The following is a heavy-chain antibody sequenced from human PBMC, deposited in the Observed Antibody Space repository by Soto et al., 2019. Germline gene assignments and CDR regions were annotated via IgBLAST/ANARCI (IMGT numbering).Heavy chain of an antibody. CDR3: ARHQSIVVVTAARAFDI. D-gene: IGHD2-15*01. CDR2: IYYSGDT. J-gene: IGHJ3*02. V-gene: IGHV4-39*01. CDR1: GGSISRSSDY. Sequence: PSETLSLTCTGSGGSISRSSDYWGWIRQAPGKGLEWMGSIYYSGDTYYNPSLKSRVTISVDTSKNQFSVKLNSVTAADTAVYYCARHQSIVVVTAARAFDIWGQGTMVT.